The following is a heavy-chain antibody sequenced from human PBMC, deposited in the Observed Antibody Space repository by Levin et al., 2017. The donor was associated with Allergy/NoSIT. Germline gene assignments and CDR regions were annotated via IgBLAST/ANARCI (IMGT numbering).Heavy chain of an antibody. V-gene: IGHV3-74*01. CDR1: GFTFNNYW. CDR3: ARGDCSGGSCYWSP. CDR2: INNDGSST. J-gene: IGHJ5*02. D-gene: IGHD2-15*01. Sequence: RSGGSLRLSCAASGFTFNNYWMHWVRQAPGKGPVWVSRINNDGSSTSYADSVKGRFSISRDNAKNTLYLHMNSLRAEDTAVYYCARGDCSGGSCYWSPWGQGTLVTVS.